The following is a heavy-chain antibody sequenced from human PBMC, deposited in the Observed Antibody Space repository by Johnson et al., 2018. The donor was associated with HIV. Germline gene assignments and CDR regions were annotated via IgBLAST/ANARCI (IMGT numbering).Heavy chain of an antibody. J-gene: IGHJ3*02. CDR2: ISSNGGST. CDR1: GFTFSDYY. CDR3: AKDLVVINVRYAFHI. Sequence: VQLVESGGGVVQPGRSLRLSCAASGFTFSDYYMSWIRQAPGKGLEYVSAISSNGGSTYYANSVKGRFTISRDNAKNSLFLQMNSLRAEDTALYYCAKDLVVINVRYAFHIWGQGTMVTVSS. D-gene: IGHD3-22*01. V-gene: IGHV3-64*01.